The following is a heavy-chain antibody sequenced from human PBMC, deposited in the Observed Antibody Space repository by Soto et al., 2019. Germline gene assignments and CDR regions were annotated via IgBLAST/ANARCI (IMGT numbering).Heavy chain of an antibody. CDR1: GFTFSSYA. CDR3: AKDPPPSYSSSWYSGGLLGLGYYFDY. Sequence: GGSLRLSCAASGFTFSSYAMSWVRQAPGKGLEWVSAISGSGGSTYYADSVKGRFTISRDNSKNTLYLQMNSLRAEDTAVYYCAKDPPPSYSSSWYSGGLLGLGYYFDYWGQGTLVTVSS. V-gene: IGHV3-23*01. CDR2: ISGSGGST. D-gene: IGHD6-13*01. J-gene: IGHJ4*02.